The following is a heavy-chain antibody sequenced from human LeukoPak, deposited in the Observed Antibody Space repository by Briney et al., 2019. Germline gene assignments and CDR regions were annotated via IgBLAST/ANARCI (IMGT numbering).Heavy chain of an antibody. J-gene: IGHJ4*02. Sequence: PGGTLRLSCSASGFTFSSYAMYWVRQAPGKGLEYVSGISSNGGSTYYADSAKGRFTISRDNSKNTLYLQMSSLRAEDTAVYYCVNRGGLLLYFIYWGQGTLVTVSS. CDR2: ISSNGGST. CDR1: GFTFSSYA. V-gene: IGHV3-64D*06. D-gene: IGHD3-22*01. CDR3: VNRGGLLLYFIY.